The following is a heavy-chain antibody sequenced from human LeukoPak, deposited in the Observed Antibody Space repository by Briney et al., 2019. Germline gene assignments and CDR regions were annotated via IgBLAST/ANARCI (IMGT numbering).Heavy chain of an antibody. D-gene: IGHD7-27*01. CDR1: GGSISSGSYY. CDR3: ARLGIDGAFDI. V-gene: IGHV4-61*02. CDR2: IYTSGST. Sequence: SETLSLTCTVSGGSISSGSYYWSWIRQPAGKGLEWIGRIYTSGSTNCNPSLKSRVTISVDTSKNQFSLKLSSVTAADTAVYYCARLGIDGAFDIWGQGTMVTVSS. J-gene: IGHJ3*02.